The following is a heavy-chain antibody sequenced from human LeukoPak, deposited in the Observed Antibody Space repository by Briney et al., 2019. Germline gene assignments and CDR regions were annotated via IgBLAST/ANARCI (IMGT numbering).Heavy chain of an antibody. CDR3: ARRHYSNYVLTYFDY. CDR1: GYSFTSYW. CDR2: IYPGDSDT. Sequence: RGESLKISCKGSGYSFTSYWIGWVRQMPGKGLEWMGIIYPGDSDTRYSPSFQGQVTISADKSISTAYLQWSSLKASDTAMYYCARRHYSNYVLTYFDYWGQGTLVTVSS. D-gene: IGHD4-11*01. J-gene: IGHJ4*02. V-gene: IGHV5-51*01.